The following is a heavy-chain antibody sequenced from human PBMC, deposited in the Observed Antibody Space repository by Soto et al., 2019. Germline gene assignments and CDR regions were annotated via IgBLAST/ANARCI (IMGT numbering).Heavy chain of an antibody. CDR1: GFTFSSFW. J-gene: IGHJ4*02. V-gene: IGHV3-74*01. D-gene: IGHD1-1*01. Sequence: PGGSLRLSCATSGFTFSSFWMHWVRQAPGKGLVWVSRISGDVSSTSYADSVKGRFTISRDNAKNTLYLQMDSLRAEDTAVYYCARGIGYSAQDYWGQGT. CDR2: ISGDVSST. CDR3: ARGIGYSAQDY.